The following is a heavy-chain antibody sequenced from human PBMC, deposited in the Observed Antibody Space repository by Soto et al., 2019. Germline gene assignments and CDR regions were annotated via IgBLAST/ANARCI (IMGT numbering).Heavy chain of an antibody. CDR2: INHSGST. V-gene: IGHV4-34*01. D-gene: IGHD1-26*01. J-gene: IGHJ4*02. CDR3: ARAYGISAY. CDR1: GGSFSGYY. Sequence: QVQLQQWGAGLLKPSETLSLTCAVYGGSFSGYYWSWIRQPPGKGLEWIGEINHSGSTNYNPSLKSRLTISVDTSKNQFSLKLSPVTAADTAVYYCARAYGISAYWGQGTLVTVSS.